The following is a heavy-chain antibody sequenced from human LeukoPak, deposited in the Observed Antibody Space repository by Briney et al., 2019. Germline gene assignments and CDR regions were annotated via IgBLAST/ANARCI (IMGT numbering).Heavy chain of an antibody. CDR2: IKQHGSEK. J-gene: IGHJ3*02. CDR1: GFTFSSYW. D-gene: IGHD3-3*01. CDR3: AREMYYDFSVGYRNPFDI. V-gene: IGHV3-7*01. Sequence: QTGGSLRLSCAASGFTFSSYWMSWVRQAPGKGLEWVANIKQHGSEKYYVDSVKGRFTTSRGNAENSLYLQMKSLRAEDTAVYYCAREMYYDFSVGYRNPFDIWGQGTMVTVSS.